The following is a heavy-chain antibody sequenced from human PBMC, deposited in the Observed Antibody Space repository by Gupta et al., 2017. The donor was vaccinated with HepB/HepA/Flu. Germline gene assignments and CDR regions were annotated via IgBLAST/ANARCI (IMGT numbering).Heavy chain of an antibody. V-gene: IGHV3-66*01. CDR2: FCSGSST. CDR3: ARNRWGGTGVYWYFDL. CDR1: AFTVPHNY. Sequence: EVQQAQSGGGLVQPGGSLRFSCAVSAFTVPHNYLSWVRQAPGKGLEWVSIFCSGSSTTYTDAVKSRFNISSDKSKNTRYLQMNSLRAEDTAVYYCARNRWGGTGVYWYFDLWGRCTLVTVSS. J-gene: IGHJ2*01. D-gene: IGHD3-10*01.